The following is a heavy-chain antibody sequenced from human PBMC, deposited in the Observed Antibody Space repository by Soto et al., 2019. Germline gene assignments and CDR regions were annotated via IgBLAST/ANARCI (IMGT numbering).Heavy chain of an antibody. D-gene: IGHD2-21*01. CDR3: ASDKIAGLFDY. CDR1: GGSFSGYY. V-gene: IGHV4-34*01. CDR2: INHSGST. Sequence: QVQLQQWGAGLLKPSETLSLTCAVYGGSFSGYYWTWIRQPPGTGLEWIGEINHSGSTNYNPSLKSRVTIPVDTSKNQFSLKLTSVTAADTAVYYCASDKIAGLFDYWGQGTLVTVSS. J-gene: IGHJ4*02.